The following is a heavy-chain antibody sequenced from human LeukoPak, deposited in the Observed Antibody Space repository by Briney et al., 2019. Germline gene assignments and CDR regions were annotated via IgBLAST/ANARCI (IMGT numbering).Heavy chain of an antibody. CDR3: ARQHWPGDYFDS. Sequence: SQTLSLTCAISGDSVSSNSGAWNWIRQSPSRGLEWLGRTYYRSKYYNDYAISVKSRITINSDTSKNQFSLQLNSVTPEDTAVYYCARQHWPGDYFDSWGQGTLVTVSS. CDR2: TYYRSKYYN. D-gene: IGHD1-1*01. V-gene: IGHV6-1*01. CDR1: GDSVSSNSGA. J-gene: IGHJ4*02.